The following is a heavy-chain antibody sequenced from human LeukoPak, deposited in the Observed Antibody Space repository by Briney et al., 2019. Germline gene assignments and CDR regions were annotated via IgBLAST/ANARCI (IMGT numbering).Heavy chain of an antibody. Sequence: GASVKVSCKASGGTFSSYAISWVRQAPGQGLEWMGGIIPIFGTANYAQKFQGRVTITADESTSTAYMELSSLRSEDTAVYYCARDSPASGVRYCSSTSCPAGDWGQGTLVTVSS. V-gene: IGHV1-69*13. J-gene: IGHJ4*02. D-gene: IGHD2-2*01. CDR3: ARDSPASGVRYCSSTSCPAGD. CDR2: IIPIFGTA. CDR1: GGTFSSYA.